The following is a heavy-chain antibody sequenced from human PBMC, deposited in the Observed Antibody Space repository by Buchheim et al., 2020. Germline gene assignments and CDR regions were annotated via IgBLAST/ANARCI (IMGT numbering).Heavy chain of an antibody. CDR1: GFTFSSYW. D-gene: IGHD3-3*01. J-gene: IGHJ6*02. CDR3: ARLNYDCWSGYYGYYYGMDV. Sequence: EVQLVESGGGLVQPGGSLRLSCAASGFTFSSYWMSWVRQAPGKGLEWVANIKQDGSEKYYVDSVKGRFTISRDNAKNSLSLQMNSLRAEDTAVYYCARLNYDCWSGYYGYYYGMDVWGQGTT. CDR2: IKQDGSEK. V-gene: IGHV3-7*03.